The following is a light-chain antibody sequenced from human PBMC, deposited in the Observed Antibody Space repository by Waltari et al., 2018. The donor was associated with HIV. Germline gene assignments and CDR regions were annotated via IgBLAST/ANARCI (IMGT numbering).Light chain of an antibody. Sequence: QSVLTQPPSASGTPGQRVTISCSGSSSNVGRNSVSWYRQFPGPAPNLLILKTNQRPSGVPDRVAGSKSGTSASLAISGLQSDDESVYYCAAWDDSLNGPLFGGGTQLTVL. CDR3: AAWDDSLNGPL. CDR1: SSNVGRNS. CDR2: KTN. J-gene: IGLJ2*01. V-gene: IGLV1-44*01.